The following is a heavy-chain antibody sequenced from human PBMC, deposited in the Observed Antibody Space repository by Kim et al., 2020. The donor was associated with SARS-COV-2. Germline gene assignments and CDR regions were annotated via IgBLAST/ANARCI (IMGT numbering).Heavy chain of an antibody. V-gene: IGHV1-8*01. Sequence: ASVKVSCKASGYTFTSYDINWVRQATGQGLEWMGWMNPNSGNTGYAQKFQGRVTMTRNTSISTAYMELSSLRSEDTAVYYCARGPGYCSGGSCPDAFDIWGQGTMVTVSS. CDR2: MNPNSGNT. CDR3: ARGPGYCSGGSCPDAFDI. J-gene: IGHJ3*02. D-gene: IGHD2-15*01. CDR1: GYTFTSYD.